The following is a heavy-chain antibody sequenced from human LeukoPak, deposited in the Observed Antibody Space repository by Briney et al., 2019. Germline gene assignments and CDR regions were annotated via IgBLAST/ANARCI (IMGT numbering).Heavy chain of an antibody. CDR3: ASGRQLGY. D-gene: IGHD3-16*01. J-gene: IGHJ4*02. Sequence: GGSLRLSCAASRFTFSSHWMSWVRQAPGKGLEWVANIKQDGSEKYYVDSVKGRFTISRDNAKNSLYLQMNSLRAEDTALYYCASGRQLGYWGQGTLVTVSS. CDR1: RFTFSSHW. CDR2: IKQDGSEK. V-gene: IGHV3-7*01.